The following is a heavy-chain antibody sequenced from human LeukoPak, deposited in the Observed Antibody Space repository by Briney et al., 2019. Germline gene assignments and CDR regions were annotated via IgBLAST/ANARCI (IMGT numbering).Heavy chain of an antibody. CDR3: ARDLYDILTGSPGDY. CDR2: VYYTGRT. V-gene: IGHV4-59*12. CDR1: DGSTTGYY. J-gene: IGHJ4*02. Sequence: PSETLSLTCSVSDGSTTGYYWSWIRQPPGKGLEWIAYVYYTGRTLYNPSLESRVTISVDTSKTQFSLTVTSVTAADTAVYYCARDLYDILTGSPGDYWGQGTLVTVSS. D-gene: IGHD3-9*01.